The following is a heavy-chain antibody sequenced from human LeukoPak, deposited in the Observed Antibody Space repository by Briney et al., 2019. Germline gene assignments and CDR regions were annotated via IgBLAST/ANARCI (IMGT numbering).Heavy chain of an antibody. CDR3: ARRYGEGYYFDY. V-gene: IGHV4-34*01. D-gene: IGHD1-14*01. CDR2: INHSGST. Sequence: PSETLSLTCAVYGGSFSGYSWSWIREPPGKGLEWIGEINHSGSTNYNPSLKSRVTISVDTSKNQFSLKLSSVTAADTAVYYCARRYGEGYYFDYWGQGTLVTVSS. J-gene: IGHJ4*02. CDR1: GGSFSGYS.